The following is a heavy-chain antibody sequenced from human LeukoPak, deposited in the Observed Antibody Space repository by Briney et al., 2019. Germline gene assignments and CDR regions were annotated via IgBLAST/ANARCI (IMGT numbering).Heavy chain of an antibody. D-gene: IGHD5-18*01. J-gene: IGHJ6*03. CDR2: VYYGGNK. V-gene: IGHV4-38-2*02. CDR3: ARTTEGGYTYDYFYYYYMDV. Sequence: SETLSLTCSVSGYSIKSGYYWGWIRQTPAKGLEWIGSVYYGGNKYDNPSLKSRVTILVDMSKNLFSLNLTSVTAADTAVYYCARTTEGGYTYDYFYYYYMDVWGKGTTVTISS. CDR1: GYSIKSGYY.